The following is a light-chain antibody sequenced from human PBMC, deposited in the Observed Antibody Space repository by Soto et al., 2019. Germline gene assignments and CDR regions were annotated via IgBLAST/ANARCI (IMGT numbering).Light chain of an antibody. CDR1: QGIYNY. CDR3: QQFNRFPYT. J-gene: IGKJ2*01. Sequence: DIQMTQSPSSLSASVGDRVTITCRASQGIYNYLAWFQQEPGKAPKPLLYAASSLQSGAPSKFSGSGFGTDFTLSISSLQPEDSATYYCQQFNRFPYTFGQGTKLEIK. CDR2: AAS. V-gene: IGKV1-16*02.